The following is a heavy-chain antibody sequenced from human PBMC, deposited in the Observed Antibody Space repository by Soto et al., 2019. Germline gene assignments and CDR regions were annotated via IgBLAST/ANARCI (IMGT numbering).Heavy chain of an antibody. Sequence: PGGSLGLSCAASGFSFRSYGMNWVRQAPGKGLEWVAGISNDGGRKYYTDSVKGRFTISRDNSQNTLYLEINSLRPEDTAVYFCAKGQGGYDHCPLDYWGQGTQVTVSS. CDR1: GFSFRSYG. J-gene: IGHJ4*02. D-gene: IGHD3-22*01. V-gene: IGHV3-30*18. CDR2: ISNDGGRK. CDR3: AKGQGGYDHCPLDY.